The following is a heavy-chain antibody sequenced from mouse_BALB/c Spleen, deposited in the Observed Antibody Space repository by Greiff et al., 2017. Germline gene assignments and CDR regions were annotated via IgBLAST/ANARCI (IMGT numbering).Heavy chain of an antibody. D-gene: IGHD2-1*01. V-gene: IGHV5-6*02. J-gene: IGHJ3*01. CDR1: GFTFSSYG. CDR2: ISSGGSYT. CDR3: ARQGDYGNPG. Sequence: DVMLVESGGDLVKPGGSLKLSCAASGFTFSSYGMSWVRQTPDKRLEWVATISSGGSYTYYPDSVKGRFTISRDNAKNTLYLQMSSLKSEDTAMYYCARQGDYGNPGWGQGTLVTVSA.